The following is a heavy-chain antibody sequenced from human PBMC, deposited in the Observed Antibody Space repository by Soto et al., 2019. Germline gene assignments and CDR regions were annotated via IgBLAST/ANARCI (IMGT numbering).Heavy chain of an antibody. J-gene: IGHJ5*01. CDR2: TYYRSKWYT. V-gene: IGHV6-1*01. CDR3: AILLGHSWLAS. CDR1: GDSVSSNSAT. Sequence: PSQTLSLTCAISGDSVSSNSATWDWIRQSPSRGLEWLGRTYYRSKWYTDYAVSVKGRITINPDTSNNHLSLQLDSVTPDDTAVFYCAILLGHSWLASWGQGTLVTVSP. D-gene: IGHD1-26*01.